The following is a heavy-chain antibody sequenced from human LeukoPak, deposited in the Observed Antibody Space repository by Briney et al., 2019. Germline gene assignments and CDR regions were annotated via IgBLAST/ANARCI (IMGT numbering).Heavy chain of an antibody. CDR3: ARRGVRYYDFWSGRRDYYYGMDV. Sequence: PSETLSLTCAVYGGSFSGYYWSWIRQPPGKGLEWIGEINHSGSTNYSPSLKSRVTISVDTSKNQFSLKLSSVTAADTAVYYCARRGVRYYDFWSGRRDYYYGMDVWGQGTTVTVSS. D-gene: IGHD3-3*01. V-gene: IGHV4-34*01. CDR1: GGSFSGYY. CDR2: INHSGST. J-gene: IGHJ6*02.